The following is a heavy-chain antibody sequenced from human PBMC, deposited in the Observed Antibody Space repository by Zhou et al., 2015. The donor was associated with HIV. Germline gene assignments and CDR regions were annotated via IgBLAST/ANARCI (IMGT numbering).Heavy chain of an antibody. D-gene: IGHD2-2*01. CDR2: IIPIFGTA. V-gene: IGHV1-69*01. CDR1: GGTFSSYA. J-gene: IGHJ3*02. CDR3: ARGYCSSTSCYPLGAFDI. Sequence: QVQLVQSGAEVKKPGSSVKVSCKASGGTFSSYAISWVRQAPGQGLEWMGGIIPIFGTANYAQKFQGRVTITADESTSTAYMELSSLRSEDTAVYYCARGYCSSTSCYPLGAFDIWGQGTMVTVSS.